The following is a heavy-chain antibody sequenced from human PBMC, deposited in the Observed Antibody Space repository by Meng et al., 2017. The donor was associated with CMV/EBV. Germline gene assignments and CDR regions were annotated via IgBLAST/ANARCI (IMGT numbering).Heavy chain of an antibody. V-gene: IGHV4-4*02. Sequence: SETLSLTCAVSGGSISSSNWWSWVRQPPGKGLEWIGEIYHSGSTNYNPSLKSRVTISVDKSKNQFSLKLSSVTAADTAVYYCARGGLDFWSGYYPSRYYGMDVWGQGTTVTVSS. D-gene: IGHD3-3*01. J-gene: IGHJ6*02. CDR1: GGSISSSNW. CDR2: IYHSGST. CDR3: ARGGLDFWSGYYPSRYYGMDV.